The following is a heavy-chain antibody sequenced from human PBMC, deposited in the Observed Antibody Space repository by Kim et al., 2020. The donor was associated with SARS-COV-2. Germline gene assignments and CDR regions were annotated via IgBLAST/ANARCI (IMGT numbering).Heavy chain of an antibody. CDR2: IYYNGNT. Sequence: GSLSLTCTVSGGSITPYYWSWIRQPPGKGLEWIGYIYYNGNTNYNPSLKSRVTISVDTSKNQVSLKLTSVTAADTAVYYCAREGKLAYYNWFDPWGQGTLVTVSS. CDR1: GGSITPYY. J-gene: IGHJ5*02. V-gene: IGHV4-59*01. D-gene: IGHD3-10*01. CDR3: AREGKLAYYNWFDP.